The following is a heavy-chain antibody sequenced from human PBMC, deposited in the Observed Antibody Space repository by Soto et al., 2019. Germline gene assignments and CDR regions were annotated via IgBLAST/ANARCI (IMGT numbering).Heavy chain of an antibody. J-gene: IGHJ6*02. D-gene: IGHD2-2*01. CDR2: IIPIFGTA. CDR3: ARDNXVVVPAAILYYYYGMDV. CDR1: GGTFSSYA. Sequence: SVKVSCKASGGTFSSYAISWVRQAPGQGLEWMGGIIPIFGTANYAQKFQGRVTITADKSTSTAYMELSSLRSEDTAVYYCARDNXVVVPAAILYYYYGMDVWGQGTTVTVSS. V-gene: IGHV1-69*06.